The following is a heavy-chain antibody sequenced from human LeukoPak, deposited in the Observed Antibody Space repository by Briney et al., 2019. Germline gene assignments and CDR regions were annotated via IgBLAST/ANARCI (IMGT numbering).Heavy chain of an antibody. CDR3: ARAAIAAEGPLH. D-gene: IGHD6-13*01. J-gene: IGHJ4*02. CDR1: VYTFTSHY. Sequence: ASVNVSANASVYTFTSHYVHCGRQSPGQGRKGMVVINRNSGSTRYAQKFQGRVTMTSDTSTSKVYMKLSSVRSADTAVYYCARAAIAAEGPLHWGQGTLVTVSS. CDR2: INRNSGST. V-gene: IGHV1-46*01.